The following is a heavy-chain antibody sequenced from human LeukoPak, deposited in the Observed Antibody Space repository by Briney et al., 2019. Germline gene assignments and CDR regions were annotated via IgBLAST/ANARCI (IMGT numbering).Heavy chain of an antibody. V-gene: IGHV4-59*01. J-gene: IGHJ5*02. D-gene: IGHD3/OR15-3a*01. CDR1: GGSISSYY. CDR2: IYYSGST. Sequence: PSETLSLTCTVSGGSISSYYWSWIRQPPGKGLEWIGYIYYSGSTNYNPSLKSRVTISVDTSKNQFSLKLSSVTAAGTAVYYCARVEFGPAGWFDPWGQGTLVTVSS. CDR3: ARVEFGPAGWFDP.